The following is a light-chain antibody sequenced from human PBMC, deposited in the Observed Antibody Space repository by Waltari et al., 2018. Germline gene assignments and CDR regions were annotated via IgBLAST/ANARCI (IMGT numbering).Light chain of an antibody. CDR3: AAWDDNLSSPV. J-gene: IGLJ2*01. CDR2: SNT. Sequence: QSVLTQPPSASGTPGQRVIIFCSGSSSNIGSNTVNWYQQFPGTAPKLLMYSNTQRSSGVPDRFSGSKSGTSACLAIRGLQSEDEADYYCAAWDDNLSSPVFGGGTKLTVL. V-gene: IGLV1-44*01. CDR1: SSNIGSNT.